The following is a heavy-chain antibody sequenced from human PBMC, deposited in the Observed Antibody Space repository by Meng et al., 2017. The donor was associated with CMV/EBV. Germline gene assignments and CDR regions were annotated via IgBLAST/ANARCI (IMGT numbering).Heavy chain of an antibody. CDR3: AKDYSNYFDY. CDR1: CFTFSSYG. J-gene: IGHJ4*02. D-gene: IGHD4-11*01. V-gene: IGHV3-33*06. CDR2: IWYDGSNK. Sequence: LSCAASCFTFSSYGMHWVRQAPGKGLEWVAVIWYDGSNKYYADSVTGRFTISRDNSKNTLYLQMNSLRAEDTAVYYCAKDYSNYFDYWGQGTLVTVSS.